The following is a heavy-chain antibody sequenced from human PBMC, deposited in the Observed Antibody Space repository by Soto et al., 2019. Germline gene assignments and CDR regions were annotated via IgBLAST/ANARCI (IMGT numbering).Heavy chain of an antibody. CDR2: ISYDGSNK. CDR1: GFTFSSYA. D-gene: IGHD2-2*01. CDR3: ARARFDTPAIAY. V-gene: IGHV3-30-3*01. Sequence: QVQLVESGGGVVQPGRSLRLSCAASGFTFSSYAMHWVRQAPGKGLEWVAVISYDGSNKYYADSVKGRFTISRDNSKNTRYLQMNSLRAEDTAVYYCARARFDTPAIAYWGQGTLVTVSS. J-gene: IGHJ4*02.